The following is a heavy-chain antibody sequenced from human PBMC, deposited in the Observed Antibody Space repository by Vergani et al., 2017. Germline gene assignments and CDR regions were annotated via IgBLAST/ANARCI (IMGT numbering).Heavy chain of an antibody. Sequence: QVQLVQSGAEVKKPGSSVKVSCKASGGTFSSYTISWVRQAPGQGLEWMGRIIPILSIANYAQKFQGRVTITADKSTSTAYMELSSLRSEDTAVYYCANYYGSGSYWDWGQGTLVTVSS. CDR2: IIPILSIA. J-gene: IGHJ4*02. V-gene: IGHV1-69*02. D-gene: IGHD3-10*01. CDR1: GGTFSSYT. CDR3: ANYYGSGSYWD.